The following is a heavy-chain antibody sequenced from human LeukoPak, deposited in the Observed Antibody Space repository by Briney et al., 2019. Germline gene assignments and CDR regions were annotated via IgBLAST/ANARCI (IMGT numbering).Heavy chain of an antibody. Sequence: SETLSLTCTVSGGSISSGSYYWSWIRQPAGKGLEWIGRIYTSGSTNYNPSLKSRVTISVDTSKNQFSLKLSSVTAADTAVYYCATGNYYDSSGYHEADAFDIWGQGTMVTVSS. CDR1: GGSISSGSYY. J-gene: IGHJ3*02. CDR2: IYTSGST. V-gene: IGHV4-61*02. D-gene: IGHD3-22*01. CDR3: ATGNYYDSSGYHEADAFDI.